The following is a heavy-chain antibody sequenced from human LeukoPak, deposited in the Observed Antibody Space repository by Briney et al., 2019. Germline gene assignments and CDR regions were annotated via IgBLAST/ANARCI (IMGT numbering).Heavy chain of an antibody. CDR3: VKGGQNYDFWRFDY. V-gene: IGHV3-23*01. J-gene: IGHJ4*02. Sequence: GGSLRLSCGASGFRFSSYAMSWVRQAPGKGLEWVSSISGSGGSTYYTDSVKGRFAISRDNSKSTLYLQMNSLGTDDMALYYCVKGGQNYDFWRFDYWGQGTLVTASS. CDR2: ISGSGGST. D-gene: IGHD3-3*01. CDR1: GFRFSSYA.